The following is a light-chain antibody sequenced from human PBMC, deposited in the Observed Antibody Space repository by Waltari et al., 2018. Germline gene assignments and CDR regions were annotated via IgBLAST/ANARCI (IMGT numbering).Light chain of an antibody. CDR1: SSTTGSNT. CDR2: SNN. Sequence: QSVLTQPLSASGTPGQRVTISFSGSSSTTGSNTVNWYQKLPGTAPKLLIYSNNQRPSGVPDRFSGSKSGTSASLAISGLQSEDEADYYCAAWDDSLNVVFGGGTKLTVL. V-gene: IGLV1-44*01. J-gene: IGLJ2*01. CDR3: AAWDDSLNVV.